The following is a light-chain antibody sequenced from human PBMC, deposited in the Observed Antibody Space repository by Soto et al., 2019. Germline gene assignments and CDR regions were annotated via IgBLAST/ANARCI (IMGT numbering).Light chain of an antibody. Sequence: QSVLTQPRSVSGSPGQSVTISCTGTSSDVGGYNYVSWYQQHPGKAPKLMIYDVSKRPSGVPDRFSGSKSGNTASLTISGLQAEGEADYYCCSYAGSYTRYVFGTGTKVTVL. V-gene: IGLV2-11*01. CDR1: SSDVGGYNY. CDR3: CSYAGSYTRYV. J-gene: IGLJ1*01. CDR2: DVS.